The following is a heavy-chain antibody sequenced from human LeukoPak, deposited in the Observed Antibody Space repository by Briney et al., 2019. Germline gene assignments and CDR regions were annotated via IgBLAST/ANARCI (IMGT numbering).Heavy chain of an antibody. CDR2: IKQDGSEK. CDR1: GFTFSSYW. V-gene: IGHV3-7*01. CDR3: ARETPTEAYYYDSSGIPDY. D-gene: IGHD3-22*01. Sequence: AGGPLRLSCAASGFTFSSYWMSWVRQAPGKGLEWVANIKQDGSEKYYVDSVKGRFTISRDNAKNSLYLQMNSLRAEDTAVYYCARETPTEAYYYDSSGIPDYWGQGTLVTVSS. J-gene: IGHJ4*02.